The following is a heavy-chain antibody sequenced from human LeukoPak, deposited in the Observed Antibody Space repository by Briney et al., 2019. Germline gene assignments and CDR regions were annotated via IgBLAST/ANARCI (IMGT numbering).Heavy chain of an antibody. V-gene: IGHV1-69*04. J-gene: IGHJ6*02. D-gene: IGHD6-13*01. CDR1: GGTFSSYA. Sequence: ASVKVSCKASGGTFSSYAISWVRQAPGQGLEWMGRIIPILGIANYAQKFQGRVTITADKSTSTAYMELSSLRSEDTAVYYCARDAFSSSWYQVPYGMDVWGQGTTVTVSS. CDR3: ARDAFSSSWYQVPYGMDV. CDR2: IIPILGIA.